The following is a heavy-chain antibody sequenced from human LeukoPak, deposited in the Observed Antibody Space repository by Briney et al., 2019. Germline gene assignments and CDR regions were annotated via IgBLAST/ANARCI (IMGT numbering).Heavy chain of an antibody. CDR2: ISAYNGNT. J-gene: IGHJ4*02. Sequence: GSVKFSCKASGYTFTSYSISWVRQAPGQGLEWMGWISAYNGNTIYAQKAKGRVTMTTGTSTSTAYMELRSLKSGDTAVYCCARASYCSGGSCYSDYWGQGTLVTVSS. CDR3: ARASYCSGGSCYSDY. CDR1: GYTFTSYS. V-gene: IGHV1-18*01. D-gene: IGHD2-15*01.